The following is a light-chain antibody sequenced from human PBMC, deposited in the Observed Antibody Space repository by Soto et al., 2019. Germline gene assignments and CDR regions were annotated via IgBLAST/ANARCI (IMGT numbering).Light chain of an antibody. CDR2: DNN. V-gene: IGLV1-51*01. CDR3: GTWGSSLSDYV. Sequence: QSVLTQPPSVSAAPGQKVTISCSGSSSNIGNNYVSWYQQLPGTAPKLLIYDNNKRPSGIPDRFSGSKSGTSATLGITGLQTGDEADYYCGTWGSSLSDYVLGNGTKVT. CDR1: SSNIGNNY. J-gene: IGLJ1*01.